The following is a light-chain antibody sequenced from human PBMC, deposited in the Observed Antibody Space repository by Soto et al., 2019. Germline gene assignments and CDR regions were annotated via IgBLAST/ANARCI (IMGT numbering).Light chain of an antibody. J-gene: IGKJ3*01. CDR1: QDIRNF. CDR2: AAF. V-gene: IGKV1-27*01. Sequence: DIQMTQSPTSLSASVGDRVTITCRASQDIRNFVAWYQQKPGKAPKLLIYAAFTLQSGVPSRFSGSGSGTDFTLTINSLQPEDVATYSCQNYSSVPVFGPGTKVEIK. CDR3: QNYSSVPV.